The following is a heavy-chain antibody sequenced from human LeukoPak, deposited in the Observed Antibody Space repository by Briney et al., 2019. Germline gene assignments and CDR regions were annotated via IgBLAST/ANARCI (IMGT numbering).Heavy chain of an antibody. Sequence: PGGTLRLSCAASGFTFSSYGMSWVRQAPGKGLEWVSAISGSGGSTYYADSVKGRFTISRDNAKNSLYLQMNSLRAEDTAVYYCARGTGIAVAGKEMATIRDNWFDPWGQGTLVTVSS. CDR2: ISGSGGST. CDR1: GFTFSSYG. V-gene: IGHV3-23*01. J-gene: IGHJ5*02. CDR3: ARGTGIAVAGKEMATIRDNWFDP. D-gene: IGHD5-24*01.